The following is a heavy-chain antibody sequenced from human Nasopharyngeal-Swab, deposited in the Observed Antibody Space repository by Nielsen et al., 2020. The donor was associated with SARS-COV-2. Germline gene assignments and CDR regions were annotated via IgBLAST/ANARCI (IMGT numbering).Heavy chain of an antibody. CDR2: ISSSSSYI. V-gene: IGHV3-21*01. CDR1: GFTFSSYS. D-gene: IGHD1-26*01. Sequence: GGSLRLSCAASGFTFSSYSMNWVRQAPGKGLEWVSSISSSSSYIYYADSVKGRFTISRDNAKNSLYLQMNSLRAEDTAVYYCASGPRGSYLQFDDWGQGTLVTVSS. J-gene: IGHJ4*02. CDR3: ASGPRGSYLQFDD.